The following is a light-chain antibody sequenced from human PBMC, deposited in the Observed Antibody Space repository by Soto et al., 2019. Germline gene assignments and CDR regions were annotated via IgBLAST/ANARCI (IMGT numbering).Light chain of an antibody. J-gene: IGLJ2*01. CDR3: GADHGSGTNFVSVV. CDR1: SGYGNYK. CDR2: VGTGGIVG. Sequence: QSVLTQPPSASASLGASVTLTCTLSSGYGNYKVDWYQQRPGKGPRFVMRVGTGGIVGSKGDGIPDRFSVLGSGLNRYLTIKNIQEEDESDYHCGADHGSGTNFVSVVFGGGTKLTVL. V-gene: IGLV9-49*01.